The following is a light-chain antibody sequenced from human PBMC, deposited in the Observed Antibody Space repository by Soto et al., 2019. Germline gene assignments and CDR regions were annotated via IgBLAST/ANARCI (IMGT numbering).Light chain of an antibody. Sequence: QSVLPQQPSVSGAPGQRDTISCTGSSSNIGAGYDVHWYQQLPGTAPKLLIYGNSNRPSGVPDRFSGSKSGTSASLAITGLQADDEADYYCQSYDSRLSGWVFGGGTKLTVL. CDR3: QSYDSRLSGWV. CDR1: SSNIGAGYD. J-gene: IGLJ3*02. V-gene: IGLV1-40*01. CDR2: GNS.